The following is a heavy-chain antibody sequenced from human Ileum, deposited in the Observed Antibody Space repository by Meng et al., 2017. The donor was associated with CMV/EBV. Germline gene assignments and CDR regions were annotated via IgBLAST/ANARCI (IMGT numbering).Heavy chain of an antibody. CDR2: ISAYNGNT. CDR1: GHTFTSYG. Sequence: HVPLVQSGAEEKKPGDSVKVSWHGCGHTFTSYGISWVRQAPGQGLEWMGWISAYNGNTNYEQKLKGRVTMTTDTSTSTAYMELRSLRSDDTAVYYCARDRAPHDPFDYWGQGTLVTVSS. V-gene: IGHV1-18*01. J-gene: IGHJ4*02. D-gene: IGHD3-10*01. CDR3: ARDRAPHDPFDY.